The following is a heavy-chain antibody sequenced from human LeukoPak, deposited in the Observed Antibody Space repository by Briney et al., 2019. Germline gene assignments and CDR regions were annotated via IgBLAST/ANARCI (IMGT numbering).Heavy chain of an antibody. CDR3: ARVSKSYGGNSLIDY. Sequence: SETLSLTCTVSGGSISSGGYYWSWIRQHPGKGLEWIGYIYYSGSTNYNPSLKSRVTISVDTSKNQFSLKLSSATAADTAVYYCARVSKSYGGNSLIDYWGQGTLVTVSS. J-gene: IGHJ4*02. D-gene: IGHD4-23*01. V-gene: IGHV4-61*08. CDR1: GGSISSGGYY. CDR2: IYYSGST.